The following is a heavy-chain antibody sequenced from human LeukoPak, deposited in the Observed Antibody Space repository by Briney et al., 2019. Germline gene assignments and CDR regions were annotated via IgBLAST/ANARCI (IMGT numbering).Heavy chain of an antibody. CDR3: ASSDYYDSPFDI. CDR1: GFTFEDYG. J-gene: IGHJ3*02. V-gene: IGHV3-20*04. CDR2: INWNGGSI. D-gene: IGHD3-22*01. Sequence: GGSLRLFCAASGFTFEDYGMSWARGAPGKGREWVSGINWNGGSIAYVDSVKGRFTISRDNAKNSLYLQMNSLRAEDTAVYYCASSDYYDSPFDIWGQGTMVTVSS.